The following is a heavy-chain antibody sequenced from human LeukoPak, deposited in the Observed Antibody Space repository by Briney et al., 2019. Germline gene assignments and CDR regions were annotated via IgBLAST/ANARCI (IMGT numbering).Heavy chain of an antibody. J-gene: IGHJ4*02. CDR3: AKYRISAPPPRDFDS. CDR2: IDSSGGSI. D-gene: IGHD6-6*01. CDR1: GFTFINYA. Sequence: GGSLRLSCEASGFTFINYAMTWVRQGPGKGLEWVSVIDSSGGSIHYADAVKGRFIVSRDNSKNTVFLQMNSLRAEDTAVYYCAKYRISAPPPRDFDSWGQGTLVTVSS. V-gene: IGHV3-23*01.